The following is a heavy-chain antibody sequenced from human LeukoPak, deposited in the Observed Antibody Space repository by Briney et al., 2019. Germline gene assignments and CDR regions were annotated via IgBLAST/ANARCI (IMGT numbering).Heavy chain of an antibody. Sequence: PGGSLRLSCAASGFTFDDYAMHWVRQAPGKGLEWVSLISGDGGSTYYADSVKGRFTISRDNSKNSLYLRMNSLRTEDTALYYCVKSYPRPGSGSYLFDYWGQGTLVTVSS. CDR2: ISGDGGST. V-gene: IGHV3-43*02. CDR3: VKSYPRPGSGSYLFDY. J-gene: IGHJ4*02. D-gene: IGHD3-10*01. CDR1: GFTFDDYA.